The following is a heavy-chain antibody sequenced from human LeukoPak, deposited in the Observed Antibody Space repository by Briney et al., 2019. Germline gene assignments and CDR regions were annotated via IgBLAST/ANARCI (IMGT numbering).Heavy chain of an antibody. D-gene: IGHD3-22*01. CDR1: GFTFDDYA. Sequence: GGSLRLSCAASGFTFDDYAMHWVRQAPGKGLEWVAFIRYDGSNKYYADSVKGRFTISRDNSKNTLYLQMNSLRAEDTAVYYCAEAATGYYDSSGYSLKGAFDIWGQGTMVTVSS. V-gene: IGHV3-30*02. CDR2: IRYDGSNK. J-gene: IGHJ3*02. CDR3: AEAATGYYDSSGYSLKGAFDI.